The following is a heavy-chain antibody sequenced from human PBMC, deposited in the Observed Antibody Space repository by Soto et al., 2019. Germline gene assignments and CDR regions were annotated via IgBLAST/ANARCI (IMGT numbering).Heavy chain of an antibody. J-gene: IGHJ1*01. CDR3: VISAEAVAGTVYGH. Sequence: GGYLRISCAASGFTFSSYAMGWVRQAPGKGLGWVSAIGGGGGSPYYADSVKGRFSISRDNSKNTLYLHMNSLRAEDTAVYYFVISAEAVAGTVYGHCGQRTSVLGSS. V-gene: IGHV3-23*01. CDR2: IGGGGGSP. D-gene: IGHD6-19*01. CDR1: GFTFSSYA.